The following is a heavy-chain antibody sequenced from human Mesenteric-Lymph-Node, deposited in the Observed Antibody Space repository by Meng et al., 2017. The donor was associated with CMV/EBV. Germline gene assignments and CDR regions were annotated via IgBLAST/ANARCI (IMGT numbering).Heavy chain of an antibody. D-gene: IGHD6-25*01. J-gene: IGHJ2*01. V-gene: IGHV4-34*01. CDR2: INHSESN. Sequence: SRWSRQPTGQGLEWIGGINHSESNNYDPYHKNQVTISVDTSKNQFSLKLSSVTAADTAVYYCARVVESQRRHRAMVSSADYWYFDLWGRGTLVTVSS. CDR3: ARVVESQRRHRAMVSSADYWYFDL.